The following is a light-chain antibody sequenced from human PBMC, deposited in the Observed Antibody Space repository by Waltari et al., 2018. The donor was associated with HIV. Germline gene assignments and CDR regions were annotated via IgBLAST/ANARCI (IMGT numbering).Light chain of an antibody. V-gene: IGLV2-14*01. Sequence: QSALTQPASVSGSPGQSITIPCTGTNSDIGGYNYVSSYQQHPGKAPKLLIYEVTHRPSGISYRFSGSKSGNTASMTISGLQAEDEADYYCSSYTTTTTILFGGGTKVTVL. CDR3: SSYTTTTTIL. J-gene: IGLJ3*02. CDR2: EVT. CDR1: NSDIGGYNY.